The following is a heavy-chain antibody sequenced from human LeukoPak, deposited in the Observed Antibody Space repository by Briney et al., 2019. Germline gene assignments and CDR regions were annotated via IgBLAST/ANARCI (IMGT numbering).Heavy chain of an antibody. J-gene: IGHJ5*02. Sequence: SVKVSCKASGGTFSSYAISWVRQAPGQGLEWMGGIIPIFGTANYAQKFQGRVTITADESTSTAYMELSSLRSEDTAVYYYASRYCSSTSCYGGRSGFDPWGQGTLVTVSS. CDR3: ASRYCSSTSCYGGRSGFDP. V-gene: IGHV1-69*01. D-gene: IGHD2-2*01. CDR1: GGTFSSYA. CDR2: IIPIFGTA.